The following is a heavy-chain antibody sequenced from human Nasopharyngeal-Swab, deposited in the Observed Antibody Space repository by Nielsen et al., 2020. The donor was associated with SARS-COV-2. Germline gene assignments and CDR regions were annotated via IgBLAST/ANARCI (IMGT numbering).Heavy chain of an antibody. CDR1: GFTFSSYW. V-gene: IGHV3-7*01. J-gene: IGHJ4*02. Sequence: GESLKISCAASGFTFSSYWMSWVRQAPGKGLEWVANIKQDGSEKYYVDSVKDRFTISRDNAKNSLYLQMNSLRAEDTAVYYCARSLYYYYDSSGYSLWGQGTLVTVSS. D-gene: IGHD3-22*01. CDR3: ARSLYYYYDSSGYSL. CDR2: IKQDGSEK.